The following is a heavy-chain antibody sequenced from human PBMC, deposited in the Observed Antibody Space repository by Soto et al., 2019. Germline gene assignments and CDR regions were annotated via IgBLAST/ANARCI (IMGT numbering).Heavy chain of an antibody. Sequence: QVRLQESGPGLVRPSQTLSLTCNVSGAPISSGGFYWSWIRQHPGKGPEWIGYIYNSGTTFYNPSPGSRVTMSLDAAKNHFSLELRSVTVADTAVYYCARELISTPRGVTQVDPWGQGTQVTVSS. J-gene: IGHJ5*02. D-gene: IGHD3-10*01. CDR1: GAPISSGGFY. CDR2: IYNSGTT. V-gene: IGHV4-31*03. CDR3: ARELISTPRGVTQVDP.